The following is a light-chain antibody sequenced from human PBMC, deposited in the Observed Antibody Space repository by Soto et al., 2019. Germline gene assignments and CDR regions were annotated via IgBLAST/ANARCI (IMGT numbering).Light chain of an antibody. J-gene: IGKJ4*01. V-gene: IGKV1-12*01. Sequence: DIQMTQAPSFVSAFVGDRVTITCRASQVISSWLAWYQQKPGKAPKLLIYAASSLQSGVPSRFSGSESGTDFTITISSLQPEDSATYYCQQASSFHLTFGGGTKVEIK. CDR1: QVISSW. CDR3: QQASSFHLT. CDR2: AAS.